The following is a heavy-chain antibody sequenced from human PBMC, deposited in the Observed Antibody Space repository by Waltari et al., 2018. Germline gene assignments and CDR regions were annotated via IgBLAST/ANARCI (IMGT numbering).Heavy chain of an antibody. J-gene: IGHJ6*03. V-gene: IGHV3-23*01. CDR1: GFTFSSYA. D-gene: IGHD6-6*01. CDR2: ISGSGGST. CDR3: AKDRYSSSSLDYYYYYMDV. Sequence: EVQLLESGGGLVQPGGSLRLSCAASGFTFSSYAMSWVRQAPGKGLEWVSAISGSGGSTYYADSVDGQVTISRDNDKNTLYLKMNSLRAEDTAVHYCAKDRYSSSSLDYYYYYMDVWGKGTTVTISS.